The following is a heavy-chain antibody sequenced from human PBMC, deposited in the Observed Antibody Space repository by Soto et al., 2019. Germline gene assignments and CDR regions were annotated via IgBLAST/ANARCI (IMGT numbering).Heavy chain of an antibody. V-gene: IGHV1-18*01. CDR3: ARNIVATSEWFDT. CDR2: ISAYNGDT. J-gene: IGHJ5*02. D-gene: IGHD5-12*01. CDR1: GYTFTSYG. Sequence: ASVKVSCKASGYTFTSYGISWVRQAPGQGLEWMGWISAYNGDTNYAQKLQGRVTMTTDTSTSTAYMELRSLRSDDTAVYYCARNIVATSEWFDTWVQGTLVTVSS.